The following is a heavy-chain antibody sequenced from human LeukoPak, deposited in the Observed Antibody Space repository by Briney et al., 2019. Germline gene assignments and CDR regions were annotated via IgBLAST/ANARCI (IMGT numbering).Heavy chain of an antibody. J-gene: IGHJ4*02. D-gene: IGHD3-16*01. CDR3: ATSGGTLGPTNYFAY. V-gene: IGHV4-34*01. CDR1: GGSISSYY. Sequence: PSETLSLTCTVSGGSISSYYWSWIRQPPGKGLEWIGEINHSGSTNYKPSLKSRVNISVDTSKNQFSLKLSSVTAADTAVYYCATSGGTLGPTNYFAYWGQGTLVTVSS. CDR2: INHSGST.